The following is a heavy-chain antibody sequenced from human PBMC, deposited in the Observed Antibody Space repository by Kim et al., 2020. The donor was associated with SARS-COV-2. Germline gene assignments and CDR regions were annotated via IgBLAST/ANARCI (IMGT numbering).Heavy chain of an antibody. CDR2: ISYDGSNK. V-gene: IGHV3-30*18. J-gene: IGHJ6*02. CDR1: GFTFSSYG. D-gene: IGHD6-25*01. CDR3: AKDPYSSGDYGMDV. Sequence: GGSLRLSCAASGFTFSSYGMHWVRQAPGKGLEWVAVISYDGSNKYYADSVKGRFTISRDNSKNTLYLQMNSLRAEDTAVYYCAKDPYSSGDYGMDVWGQGTTVTVSS.